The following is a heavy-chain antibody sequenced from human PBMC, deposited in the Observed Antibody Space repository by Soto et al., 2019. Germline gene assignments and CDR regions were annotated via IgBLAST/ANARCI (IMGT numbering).Heavy chain of an antibody. CDR3: ARALGGIAVTGTWTEYFQY. CDR1: GYTFTDYV. V-gene: IGHV1-3*05. CDR2: INAGNGNT. Sequence: QVQLVQSGAEERRPGASVKVSCKASGYTFTDYVIHWVRQAPGQGLEWMGWINAGNGNTKYSQKFQGRVTFTRDTSASTAYMELSSLRSEDTVVYFCARALGGIAVTGTWTEYFQYWGQGTLVTVSS. J-gene: IGHJ1*01. D-gene: IGHD6-19*01.